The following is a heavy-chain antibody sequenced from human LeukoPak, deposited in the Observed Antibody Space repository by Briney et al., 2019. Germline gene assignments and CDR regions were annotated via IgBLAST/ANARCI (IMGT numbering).Heavy chain of an antibody. Sequence: GGSLRLSCAASGFLFSSYWMSWVRQAPAKGLEWVANIRHDGSETYYVDSLRGRFTISRDNAKNLVYLQMSSLRAEDTAIYYCARDETYDYESNGYLDFWGQGTVVTVSS. CDR3: ARDETYDYESNGYLDF. CDR2: IRHDGSET. D-gene: IGHD3-22*01. CDR1: GFLFSSYW. V-gene: IGHV3-7*01. J-gene: IGHJ4*02.